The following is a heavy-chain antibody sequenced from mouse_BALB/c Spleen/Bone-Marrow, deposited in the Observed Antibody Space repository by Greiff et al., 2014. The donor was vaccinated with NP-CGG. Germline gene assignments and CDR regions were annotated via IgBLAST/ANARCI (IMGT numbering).Heavy chain of an antibody. CDR1: GFTFGSFT. Sequence: EVHLVESGGGLVQPGGSLKLSCAASGFTFGSFTMFWVRQIPEKSLGWVAYISNGGGSTNYPDPVRGRFTISRDNAKNTLYLQMSSLKSEGTAMYYCARHGGSRGYYFDYWGQGTTLTVSS. CDR2: ISNGGGST. D-gene: IGHD1-1*01. J-gene: IGHJ2*01. CDR3: ARHGGSRGYYFDY. V-gene: IGHV5-12-2*01.